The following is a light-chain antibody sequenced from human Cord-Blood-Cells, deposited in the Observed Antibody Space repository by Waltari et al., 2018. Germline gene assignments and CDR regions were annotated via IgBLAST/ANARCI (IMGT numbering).Light chain of an antibody. J-gene: IGKJ4*01. CDR3: QQYNNWPRT. CDR2: GAS. V-gene: IGKV3-15*01. Sequence: EIVMTQSPATLSVSPGERATFSCRASQSVSSNLAWYQQKPGQAPRLLIYGASTRATGIPARFSGSGSGTEFTLTISSLQSEDFAVYYCQQYNNWPRTFGGGTKVEIK. CDR1: QSVSSN.